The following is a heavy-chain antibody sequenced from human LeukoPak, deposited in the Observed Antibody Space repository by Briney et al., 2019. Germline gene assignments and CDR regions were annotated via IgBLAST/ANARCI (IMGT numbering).Heavy chain of an antibody. CDR2: ISGSGGST. J-gene: IGHJ6*02. CDR1: GFTFSSYA. D-gene: IGHD3-3*01. CDR3: AKDGRSYDFWSGYPYYYYYGMDV. Sequence: GGSLRLSCAASGFTFSSYAMSWVRQAPGKGLEWVSAISGSGGSTYYADSVKGRFTISRDNSKNTLYLQMNSLRAEDTAVYYCAKDGRSYDFWSGYPYYYYYGMDVWGQGTTVTVSS. V-gene: IGHV3-23*01.